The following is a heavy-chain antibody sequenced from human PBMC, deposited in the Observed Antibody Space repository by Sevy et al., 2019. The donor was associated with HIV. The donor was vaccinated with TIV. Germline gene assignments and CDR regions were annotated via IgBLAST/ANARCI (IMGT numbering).Heavy chain of an antibody. D-gene: IGHD3-3*01. CDR3: ARGDRPSYDFWSLGVAFDI. V-gene: IGHV1-2*06. J-gene: IGHJ3*02. CDR2: INPNSGGT. CDR1: GYTFTGYY. Sequence: ASVKVSCKASGYTFTGYYMHWERQAPGRGLEWMGRINPNSGGTNYAQKFQGRVTMTRDTSISTAYMELSRLRSDDTAVYYCARGDRPSYDFWSLGVAFDIWGQGTMVTVSS.